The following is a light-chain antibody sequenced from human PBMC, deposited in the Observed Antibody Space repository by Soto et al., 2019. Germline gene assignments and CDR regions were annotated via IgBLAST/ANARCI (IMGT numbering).Light chain of an antibody. J-gene: IGLJ3*02. CDR2: VEGSGSY. CDR3: ETGDSNTLV. V-gene: IGLV4-60*02. Sequence: QLVLTQSSSASASLGSSVKLTCTLSSGHSSNIIAWHQQQPGKAPRYLMKVEGSGSYNKGSGVPDRFSGSSSGADRYLTISNLQFEDEADYYCETGDSNTLVFGRGTKLTVL. CDR1: SGHSSNI.